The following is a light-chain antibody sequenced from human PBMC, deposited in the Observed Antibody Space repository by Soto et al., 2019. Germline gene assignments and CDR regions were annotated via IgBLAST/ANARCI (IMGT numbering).Light chain of an antibody. J-gene: IGLJ1*01. V-gene: IGLV1-51*01. CDR1: SSNIGNNY. Sequence: QSVLTQPPSVSAAPGQKVTISCSGSSSNIGNNYVSWYQQLPGTAPNLLIYDNDKRPSGIPDRFSGCKSGTSATVGITGLQTGVEADYYCGTWDSSLSAYVFGTGTKVTVL. CDR3: GTWDSSLSAYV. CDR2: DND.